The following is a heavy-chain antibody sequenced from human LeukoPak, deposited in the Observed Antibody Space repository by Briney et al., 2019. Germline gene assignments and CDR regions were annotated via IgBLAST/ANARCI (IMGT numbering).Heavy chain of an antibody. CDR2: IYYSGTT. V-gene: IGHV4-59*01. J-gene: IGHJ4*02. Sequence: PSETLSLTCTVSGGSISNYYWNWIRQPPGKGLEWIGFIYYSGTTNYSPSLKSRVTMSLDTSKNQFSLKVTSVAAADTAVYYCARQNYYGSGSFLYYFDYWGQGTLVTVSS. CDR1: GGSISNYY. D-gene: IGHD3-10*01. CDR3: ARQNYYGSGSFLYYFDY.